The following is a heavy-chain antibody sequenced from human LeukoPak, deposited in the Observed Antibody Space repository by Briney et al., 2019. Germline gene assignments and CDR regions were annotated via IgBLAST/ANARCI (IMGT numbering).Heavy chain of an antibody. V-gene: IGHV4-39*07. Sequence: PSETLSLTCTVSGGSISSYYWGWIRQPPGKGLEWIGSIYYSGSTHYNPSLKSRVTISVDTSKNQFSLKLSSVTAADTAVYYCARATGGNYDAFDIWGQGTMVTVSS. CDR1: GGSISSYY. CDR3: ARATGGNYDAFDI. CDR2: IYYSGST. D-gene: IGHD1-1*01. J-gene: IGHJ3*02.